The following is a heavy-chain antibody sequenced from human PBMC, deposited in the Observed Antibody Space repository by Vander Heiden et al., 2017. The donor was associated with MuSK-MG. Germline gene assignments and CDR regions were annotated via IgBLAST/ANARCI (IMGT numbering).Heavy chain of an antibody. V-gene: IGHV1-69*04. CDR2: IIPILGIA. CDR1: GGTFSRYA. J-gene: IGHJ3*02. D-gene: IGHD2-2*02. Sequence: QVQLVQSGAEVKKPGSSVKVSCKASGGTFSRYAISWVRQSPGQGLEWMGGIIPILGIANYAQKVQGRVTITADESTSTAYMELSSLRSEDTAVYYCARELVVVPAAIRAFDIWGQGTMVTVSS. CDR3: ARELVVVPAAIRAFDI.